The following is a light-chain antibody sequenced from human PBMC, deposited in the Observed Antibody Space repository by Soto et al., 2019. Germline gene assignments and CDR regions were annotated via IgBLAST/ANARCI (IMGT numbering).Light chain of an antibody. CDR1: SSDVGGYNY. CDR2: EVN. CDR3: SAYRRGIIV. J-gene: IGLJ2*01. Sequence: QSALTQPPSASGSPGQSVTISCTGTSSDVGGYNYVSWYQQHPGKAPKLMIYEVNKRPSGVPDRFSGSKSGNTASLTISGLQAEDEAAYYCSAYRRGIIVFGGGTKLTVL. V-gene: IGLV2-8*01.